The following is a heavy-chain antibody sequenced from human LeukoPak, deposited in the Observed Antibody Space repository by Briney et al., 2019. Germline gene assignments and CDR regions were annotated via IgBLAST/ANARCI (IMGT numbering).Heavy chain of an antibody. V-gene: IGHV3-23*01. D-gene: IGHD3-3*01. Sequence: PGGSLRLSCAASGFTFSSYAMTWVRQAPGKGLEWVSRISGSGGSTYYADSVKGRFTISRDNSKSTLYLQMNSLRAEDTAVYYCAKDLNYDFWSGLGNWGQGTLVTVSS. J-gene: IGHJ4*02. CDR3: AKDLNYDFWSGLGN. CDR1: GFTFSSYA. CDR2: ISGSGGST.